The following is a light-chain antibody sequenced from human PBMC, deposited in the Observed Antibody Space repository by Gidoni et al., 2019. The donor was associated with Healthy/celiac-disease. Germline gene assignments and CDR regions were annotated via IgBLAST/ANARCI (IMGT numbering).Light chain of an antibody. Sequence: DILMTQSPDSLALSLGERATINCKSSQSVLYSSNNKNYLAWYQQKPGQPPKLLIYWASTRESGVPDRFSGSGSGTDFTLTISSLQAEDVAVYYCQQYYSTPRTFGQGTKVEIK. CDR3: QQYYSTPRT. J-gene: IGKJ1*01. CDR1: QSVLYSSNNKNY. V-gene: IGKV4-1*01. CDR2: WAS.